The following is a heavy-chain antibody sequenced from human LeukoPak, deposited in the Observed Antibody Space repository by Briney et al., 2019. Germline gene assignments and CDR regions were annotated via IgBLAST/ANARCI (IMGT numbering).Heavy chain of an antibody. CDR2: IYYSGST. V-gene: IGHV4-39*06. J-gene: IGHJ5*02. CDR1: GGSISSSSYY. Sequence: SETLSLTCTVSGGSISSSSYYWGWIRQPPGKGLEWIGSIYYSGSTYYNPSLKSRVTISVDTSKNQFPLKLSSVTAADTAVYYCARDPIDSGWFDPWGQGTLVTVSS. D-gene: IGHD3-10*01. CDR3: ARDPIDSGWFDP.